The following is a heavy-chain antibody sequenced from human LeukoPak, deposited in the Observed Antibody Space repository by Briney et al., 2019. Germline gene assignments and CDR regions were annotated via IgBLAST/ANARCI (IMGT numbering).Heavy chain of an antibody. D-gene: IGHD3-10*01. CDR2: ISSSSSYL. CDR1: GFTFSSYS. CDR3: ARDQLDYYGSGSSFDY. J-gene: IGHJ4*02. Sequence: GGSLRLSCAASGFTFSSYSMNWVRQAPGKGLEWVSSISSSSSYLYYADSAKGRFTISRDNAKNSLYLQMNSLRAEDTAVYYCARDQLDYYGSGSSFDYWGQGTLVTVSS. V-gene: IGHV3-21*01.